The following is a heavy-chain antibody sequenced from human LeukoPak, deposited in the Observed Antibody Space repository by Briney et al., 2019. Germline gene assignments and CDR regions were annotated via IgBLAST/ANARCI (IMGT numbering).Heavy chain of an antibody. CDR3: ARTTHSSSWYNYYYYMDV. Sequence: SETLSLTCTVSGGSISSGDYYWSWIRQPPGKGLEWIGYIYYSGSTYYNPSLKSRVTISVDTSKNQFSLKLSSVTAADTAVYYCARTTHSSSWYNYYYYMDVWGKGTTVTVSS. V-gene: IGHV4-30-4*01. J-gene: IGHJ6*03. D-gene: IGHD6-13*01. CDR1: GGSISSGDYY. CDR2: IYYSGST.